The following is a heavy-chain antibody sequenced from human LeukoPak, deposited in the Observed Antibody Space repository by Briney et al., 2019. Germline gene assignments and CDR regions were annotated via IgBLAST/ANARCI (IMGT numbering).Heavy chain of an antibody. CDR2: INHNGNVY. CDR3: AKDADSSGYYGVGFDY. V-gene: IGHV3-7*03. CDR1: GFTFSSYW. Sequence: PGGSLRLSCAASGFTFSSYWMNWARQAPGKGLEWVASINHNGNVYYYVDSVKGRFTISRDNAKNSLYLQMNSLRAEDTALYYCAKDADSSGYYGVGFDYWGQGTLVTVSS. J-gene: IGHJ4*02. D-gene: IGHD3-22*01.